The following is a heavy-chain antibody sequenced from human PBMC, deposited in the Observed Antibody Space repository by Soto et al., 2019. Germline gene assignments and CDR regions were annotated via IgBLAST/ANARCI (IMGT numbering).Heavy chain of an antibody. CDR1: GFTFSSYA. CDR2: ISGSGGST. J-gene: IGHJ4*02. D-gene: IGHD3-10*01. V-gene: IGHV3-23*01. CDR3: AKVSTYYYGSGSYYSSAYFDY. Sequence: PGGSLRLSCAASGFTFSSYAMSWVRQAPGKGLEWVSAISGSGGSTYYADSVKGRFTISRDNSKNTLYLQMNSLRAEDTAVYYCAKVSTYYYGSGSYYSSAYFDYWGQGTLVTVSS.